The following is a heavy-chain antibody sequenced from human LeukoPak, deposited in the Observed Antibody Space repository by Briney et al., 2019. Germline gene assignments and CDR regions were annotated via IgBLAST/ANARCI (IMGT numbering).Heavy chain of an antibody. Sequence: SETLSLTCAVYGGSFSGYYWSWIRQPPGKGLEWIGEINHSGSTNYNPSLKSRVTISLDTSKNQFSLKLSSVTAADTAVYYCATRPCSGGSCYSASRPYYFDYWGQGTLVTVSS. D-gene: IGHD2-15*01. CDR3: ATRPCSGGSCYSASRPYYFDY. CDR2: INHSGST. J-gene: IGHJ4*02. CDR1: GGSFSGYY. V-gene: IGHV4-34*01.